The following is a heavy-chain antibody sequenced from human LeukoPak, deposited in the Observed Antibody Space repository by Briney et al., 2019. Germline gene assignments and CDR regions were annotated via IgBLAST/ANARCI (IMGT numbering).Heavy chain of an antibody. CDR3: AKRPYSSGYYHFDY. Sequence: GGSLRLSCAASGFTFSSYVMSWVRQAPGKGLEWVSGISDSGGTTYYADSVKGRFTISRDNSKNTMYLQMNSLRAEDTAVYYCAKRPYSSGYYHFDYWGQGTLVTVSS. D-gene: IGHD3-22*01. V-gene: IGHV3-23*01. CDR2: ISDSGGTT. CDR1: GFTFSSYV. J-gene: IGHJ4*02.